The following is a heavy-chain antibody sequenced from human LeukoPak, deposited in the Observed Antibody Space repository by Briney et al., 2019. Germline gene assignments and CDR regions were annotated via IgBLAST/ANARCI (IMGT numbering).Heavy chain of an antibody. CDR2: IRIKARSYTP. J-gene: IGHJ4*02. CDR1: GFTFSSYG. Sequence: GGSLRLSCAASGFTFSSYGMHWVRQAPGKGLEWVGRIRIKARSYTPEYAASVKGRFTISRDDSKNSLYLQMNSLRTEDAAVYYCASSYINTWPKDRIFDFWGQGTLVTVSS. D-gene: IGHD3-10*01. CDR3: ASSYINTWPKDRIFDF. V-gene: IGHV3-72*01.